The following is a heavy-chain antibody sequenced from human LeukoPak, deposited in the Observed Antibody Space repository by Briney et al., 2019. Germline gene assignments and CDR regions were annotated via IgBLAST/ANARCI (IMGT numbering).Heavy chain of an antibody. CDR1: GFTFDDYA. Sequence: GGSLRLSCAASGFTFDDYAMHWVRQAPGKGLEWVSGISWNSGSIGYADSVKGRFTISRDNAKNSLYLQMNSLRAEDTAVYYCARSHTSYSSSWSFSYYFDSWGQGTLVTVSS. J-gene: IGHJ4*02. CDR3: ARSHTSYSSSWSFSYYFDS. V-gene: IGHV3-9*01. D-gene: IGHD6-13*01. CDR2: ISWNSGSI.